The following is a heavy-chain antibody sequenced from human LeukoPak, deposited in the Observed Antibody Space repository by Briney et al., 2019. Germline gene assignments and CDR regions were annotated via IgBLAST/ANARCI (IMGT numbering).Heavy chain of an antibody. Sequence: SETLSLTCTVSGGFISPYFWSWIRQPPGKALEWIGYVSYGGTTHYHPSLRSRVTMSVDTSKKQFSLKLTSVTAADTAVYYCARHGYSFVSSYYFDSWGQGILVTVSS. J-gene: IGHJ4*02. CDR3: ARHGYSFVSSYYFDS. CDR2: VSYGGTT. CDR1: GGFISPYF. D-gene: IGHD5-18*01. V-gene: IGHV4-59*08.